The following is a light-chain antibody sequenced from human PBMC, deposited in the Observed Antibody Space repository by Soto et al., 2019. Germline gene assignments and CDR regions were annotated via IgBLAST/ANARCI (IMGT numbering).Light chain of an antibody. CDR1: QTISSW. CDR2: KAS. CDR3: QHYNSYSEA. J-gene: IGKJ1*01. Sequence: DIQMTQSPSTLSGSVGDRVTITCRASQTISSWLAWYQQKPGKAPKLLIYKASTLKSGVPSRFSGSGSETEFTLTISSRQPDDFAPYFCQHYNSYSEACGQGTKVELK. V-gene: IGKV1-5*03.